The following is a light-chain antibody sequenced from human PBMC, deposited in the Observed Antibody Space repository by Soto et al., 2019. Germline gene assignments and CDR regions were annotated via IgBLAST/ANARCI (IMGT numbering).Light chain of an antibody. CDR3: SSYTSSSTLV. J-gene: IGLJ1*01. Sequence: QSALTQPASVSGSPGQSITISCTGTSSDVGGYNYVSWYQQHPGKAPKLMIDEVSNRPSGVSNRFSGSKSGNTASLTISGLQAEDEADSYCSSYTSSSTLVFGTGTKLTVL. CDR1: SSDVGGYNY. CDR2: EVS. V-gene: IGLV2-14*01.